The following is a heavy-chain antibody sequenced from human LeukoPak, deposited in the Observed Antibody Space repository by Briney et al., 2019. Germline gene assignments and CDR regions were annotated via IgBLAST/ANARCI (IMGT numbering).Heavy chain of an antibody. CDR3: ARSSRREVESSGYLWY. J-gene: IGHJ4*02. CDR1: GYTFTSYG. V-gene: IGHV1-18*01. Sequence: ASVKVSCKASGYTFTSYGISWVRQAPGQGLEWMGWIGAYNGNTSYAQKLQGRVTMTTDTSTSTAYMELRSLRSDDTAVYYCARSSRREVESSGYLWYWGQGTLVTVSS. D-gene: IGHD3-22*01. CDR2: IGAYNGNT.